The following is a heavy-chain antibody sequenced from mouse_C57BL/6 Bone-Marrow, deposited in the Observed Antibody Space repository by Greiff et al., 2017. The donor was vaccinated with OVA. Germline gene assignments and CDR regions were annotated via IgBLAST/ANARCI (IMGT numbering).Heavy chain of an antibody. CDR1: GYAFSSSW. J-gene: IGHJ2*01. Sequence: QVQLQQSGPELVKPGASVKISCKASGYAFSSSWMNWVKQRPGKGLEWIGRIYPGDGDTNYNGKFKGKATLTADKSSSTAYMQLSSLTSEDSAVYFCATPILLPYFDYWGQGTTLTVSS. V-gene: IGHV1-82*01. CDR2: IYPGDGDT. CDR3: ATPILLPYFDY. D-gene: IGHD1-1*01.